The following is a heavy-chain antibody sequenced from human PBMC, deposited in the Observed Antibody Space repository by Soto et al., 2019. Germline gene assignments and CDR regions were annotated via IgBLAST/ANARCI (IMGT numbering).Heavy chain of an antibody. CDR2: ISPIFGTP. CDR1: GGTFSSYT. CDR3: ARVVVGSSLSLDY. J-gene: IGHJ4*02. D-gene: IGHD1-26*01. Sequence: QVQLVQSGAEVKKPGSSVTVSCKASGGTFSSYTISWVRQAPGQGLEWMAGISPIFGTPNYAQKFQDRVKITADDSNMTAYMEMHRLTSEDTAVYYCARVVVGSSLSLDYWGQGTLVTISS. V-gene: IGHV1-69*01.